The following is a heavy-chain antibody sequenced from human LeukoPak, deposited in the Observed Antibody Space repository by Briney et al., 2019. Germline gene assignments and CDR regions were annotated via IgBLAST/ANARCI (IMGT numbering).Heavy chain of an antibody. Sequence: SGGSLRLSXAASGFTFSSYGMHWVRQAPGKGLEWVAFIWYDGSNKYYADSVKGRFTISRDNSKNTLYLQMNSLRAEDTAVYYCANTKWGYFDYWGQGTLVTVSS. CDR3: ANTKWGYFDY. V-gene: IGHV3-30*02. CDR1: GFTFSSYG. J-gene: IGHJ4*02. D-gene: IGHD7-27*01. CDR2: IWYDGSNK.